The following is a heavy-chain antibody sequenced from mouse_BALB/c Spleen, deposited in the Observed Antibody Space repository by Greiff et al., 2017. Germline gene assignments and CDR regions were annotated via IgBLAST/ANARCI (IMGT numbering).Heavy chain of an antibody. D-gene: IGHD2-2*01. CDR2: ISYSGST. CDR1: GYSITSDYA. J-gene: IGHJ4*01. V-gene: IGHV3-2*02. Sequence: VQLQQSGPGLVKPSQSLSLTCTVTGYSITSDYAWNWIRQFPGNKLEWMGYISYSGSTSYNPSLKSRISITRDTSKNQFFLQLNSVTTEDTATYYCARSGYDGGYAMDYWGQGTSVTVSS. CDR3: ARSGYDGGYAMDY.